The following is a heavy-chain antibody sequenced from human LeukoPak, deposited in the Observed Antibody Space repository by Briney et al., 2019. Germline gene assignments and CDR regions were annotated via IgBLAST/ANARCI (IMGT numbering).Heavy chain of an antibody. J-gene: IGHJ4*02. CDR1: GFTFSSYA. D-gene: IGHD6-19*01. Sequence: PGGSLRLSCAASGFTFSSYAMSWVRQAPGKGLEWVSAISGSGGSTYYADSVKGRFTISRDNSKSTLYLQMNSLRAEDTAVYYCAKSRWQWLDPFDYWGQGTLVTVSS. CDR3: AKSRWQWLDPFDY. V-gene: IGHV3-23*01. CDR2: ISGSGGST.